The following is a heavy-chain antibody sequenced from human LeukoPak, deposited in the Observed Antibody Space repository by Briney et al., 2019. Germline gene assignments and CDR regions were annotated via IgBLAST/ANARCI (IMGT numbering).Heavy chain of an antibody. J-gene: IGHJ4*02. CDR2: ISVYSGNR. V-gene: IGHV1-18*04. D-gene: IGHD3-22*01. CDR3: ARGYNYDSSGYPFDY. CDR1: GYTFTIYG. Sequence: ASVNVSFKDSGYTFTIYGISWVRQAPGQGVEWVGWISVYSGNRNYAQKLQRRVTMTTDTSTSTAYMELRSLRSDDTAVYYCARGYNYDSSGYPFDYWGQGTLVTVSS.